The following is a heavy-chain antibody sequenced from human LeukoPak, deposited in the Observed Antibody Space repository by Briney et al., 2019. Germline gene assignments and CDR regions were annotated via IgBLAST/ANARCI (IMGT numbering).Heavy chain of an antibody. V-gene: IGHV3-23*01. CDR1: GFAFNTYV. Sequence: GGSLRLSCVASGFAFNTYVMSWVRQAPGKGLEWVAAINGGGSNTYYADSVKGRFTISRDNAKNSLYLQMSNLRAEDTAVYFCARGGGLDVWGQGATVTVSS. CDR3: ARGGGLDV. J-gene: IGHJ6*02. D-gene: IGHD3-16*01. CDR2: INGGGSNT.